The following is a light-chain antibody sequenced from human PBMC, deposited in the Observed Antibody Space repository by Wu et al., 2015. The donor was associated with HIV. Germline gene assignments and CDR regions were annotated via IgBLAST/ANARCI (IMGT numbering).Light chain of an antibody. CDR1: RSLSSF. V-gene: IGKV3-20*01. CDR3: QQYRFSPIT. Sequence: DIVLTQSPGTLSLSPGEGATLSCRASRSLSSFLAWYQQKPDQAPRLLIYGASNRATGIPNRFIGSGSGTDFTLTISRLEPEDFAVYYCQQYRFSPITFGQGTKVDIK. J-gene: IGKJ1*01. CDR2: GAS.